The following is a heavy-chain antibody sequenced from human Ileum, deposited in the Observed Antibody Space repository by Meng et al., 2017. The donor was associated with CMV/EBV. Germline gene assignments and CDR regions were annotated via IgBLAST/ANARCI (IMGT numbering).Heavy chain of an antibody. Sequence: QGQLWAGRPALIKRSQTLPLTGTLSADSIRSGHYSWGRFRPPAAKGLEPIRHFHGSGRTYYNPSLQSRVTISVDTSKTQFSLKLSSVTAADTAVYYCGRVWGIAVRPLDYWGQGTLVTVPS. CDR1: ADSIRSGHYS. CDR3: GRVWGIAVRPLDY. J-gene: IGHJ4*02. V-gene: IGHV4-30-4*01. D-gene: IGHD6-6*01. CDR2: FHGSGRT.